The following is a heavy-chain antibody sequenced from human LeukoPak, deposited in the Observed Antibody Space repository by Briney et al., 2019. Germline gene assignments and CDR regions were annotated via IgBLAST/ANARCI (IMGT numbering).Heavy chain of an antibody. CDR3: ARLSANSSAYFFDY. V-gene: IGHV3-48*02. D-gene: IGHD3-22*01. Sequence: GGSLRLSCSASGITLSSYAMHWVRQAPGKGLEWVSYITSRSSSIYYADSVKGRFTISRDNAQNSLYLQMNSLRDEDTAVYYCARLSANSSAYFFDYWGQGTLVTVSS. CDR2: ITSRSSSI. J-gene: IGHJ4*02. CDR1: GITLSSYA.